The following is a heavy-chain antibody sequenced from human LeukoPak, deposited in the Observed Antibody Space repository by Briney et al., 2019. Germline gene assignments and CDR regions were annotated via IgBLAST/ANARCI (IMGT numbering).Heavy chain of an antibody. CDR1: GGSFSGYY. Sequence: SETLSLTCAVYGGSFSGYYWSWIRQPPGKGLEWIGEINHSGSTNYNPSLKSRVTISVDTSKNQFPLKLSSVTAADTAVYYCARGWYNWNYFGSYYYYYGMDVWGQGTTVTVSS. CDR2: INHSGST. V-gene: IGHV4-34*01. J-gene: IGHJ6*02. CDR3: ARGWYNWNYFGSYYYYYGMDV. D-gene: IGHD1-7*01.